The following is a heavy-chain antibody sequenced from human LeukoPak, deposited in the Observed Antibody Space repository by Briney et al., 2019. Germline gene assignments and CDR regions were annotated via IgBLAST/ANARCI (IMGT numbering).Heavy chain of an antibody. D-gene: IGHD1-26*01. CDR3: ARGGSYLSAFDI. Sequence: GSLRLSCAASGFTFRSSWIHWVRQVPGKGLVWVSRINSDGSTTNYADSVKGRFTISRDNAKNTLYLQMDSLRADDTAVYYCARGGSYLSAFDIWGQGTMVTVSS. J-gene: IGHJ3*02. CDR1: GFTFRSSW. V-gene: IGHV3-74*01. CDR2: INSDGSTT.